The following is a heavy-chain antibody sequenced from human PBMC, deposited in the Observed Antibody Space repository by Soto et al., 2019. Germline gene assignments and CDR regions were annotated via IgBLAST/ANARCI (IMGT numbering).Heavy chain of an antibody. CDR1: CFSISSGSL. Sequence: SETPSLTCAVSCFSISSGSLWGWLRQSPGKGLEWIGYIYYTGTTYYSPSLKSRVTMSVDTSRNQFSLKLNSVTAVDTAVYYCARKPRLEAAEFDYWGQGALVT. CDR2: IYYTGTT. V-gene: IGHV4-28*01. J-gene: IGHJ4*02. CDR3: ARKPRLEAAEFDY. D-gene: IGHD6-13*01.